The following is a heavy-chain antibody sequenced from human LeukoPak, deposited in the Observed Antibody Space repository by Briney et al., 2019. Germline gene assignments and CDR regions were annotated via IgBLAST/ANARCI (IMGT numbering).Heavy chain of an antibody. Sequence: AVISYYGSNKHYADSVKGRFTISRDNAKNTLSLQMNSLRFEDTAVYYCAKSMSTSRSGLYSWGQGTLVTVSS. J-gene: IGHJ4*02. CDR2: ISYYGSNK. V-gene: IGHV3-30-3*02. CDR3: AKSMSTSRSGLYS. D-gene: IGHD5/OR15-5a*01.